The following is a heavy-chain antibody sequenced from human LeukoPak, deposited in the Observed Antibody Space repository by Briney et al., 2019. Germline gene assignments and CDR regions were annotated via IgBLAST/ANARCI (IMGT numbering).Heavy chain of an antibody. CDR1: GVSMSSNNW. D-gene: IGHD3-3*01. CDR2: IHESGST. Sequence: SGTLSLTCAVSGVSMSSNNWWSWVRQPPGKGLEWIGEIHESGSTNYNPSLKSRVTISVDKSKDQFSLKLSSVTAADTAVYYCARGVLVYDLNWYFDLWGRGTLVTVSS. V-gene: IGHV4-4*02. CDR3: ARGVLVYDLNWYFDL. J-gene: IGHJ2*01.